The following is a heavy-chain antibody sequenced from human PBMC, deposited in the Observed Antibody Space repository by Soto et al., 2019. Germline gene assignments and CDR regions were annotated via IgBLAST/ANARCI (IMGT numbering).Heavy chain of an antibody. CDR3: ARDTEYSRSSDYGMDV. D-gene: IGHD6-6*01. CDR1: GFTFSSYS. Sequence: EVQLVESGGGLVQPGGSLRLSCAASGFTFSSYSMNWVRQAPGKGLEWVSYISSSSSTIYYADSVKGRFTISRDNAKNSLYLQMNSLRDEDTAVYYCARDTEYSRSSDYGMDVWGQGTTVTVSS. J-gene: IGHJ6*02. V-gene: IGHV3-48*02. CDR2: ISSSSSTI.